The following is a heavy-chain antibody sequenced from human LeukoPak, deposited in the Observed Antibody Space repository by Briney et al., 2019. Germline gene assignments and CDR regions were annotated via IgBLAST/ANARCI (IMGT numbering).Heavy chain of an antibody. Sequence: SGTLSLTCAVSGGSISNGYWWSWVRQPPVKGLEWIGEINHSGSTYYNPSLKSRVTISVDRSKNQFSLKLSSVTAADTAVYYCATRPTNRDGYNFGAFDIWGQGTMVTVSS. CDR2: INHSGST. D-gene: IGHD5-24*01. J-gene: IGHJ3*02. V-gene: IGHV4-4*02. CDR1: GGSISNGYW. CDR3: ATRPTNRDGYNFGAFDI.